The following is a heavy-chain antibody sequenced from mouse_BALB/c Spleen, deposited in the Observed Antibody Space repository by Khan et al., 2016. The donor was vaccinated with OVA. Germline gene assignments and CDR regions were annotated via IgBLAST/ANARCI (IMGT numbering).Heavy chain of an antibody. J-gene: IGHJ2*01. CDR1: GYTFTSFW. Sequence: VQLQQSGAELAKPGASVKMSCKASGYTFTSFWMHWVKQRPGQGLEWIGYINPTSGYTDYNEKFKDRATLSADKSSSTAYMQLSSRTSEDSAVYFCTRDSIDYWGQGPTLTVSS. CDR3: TRDSIDY. CDR2: INPTSGYT. V-gene: IGHV1-7*01.